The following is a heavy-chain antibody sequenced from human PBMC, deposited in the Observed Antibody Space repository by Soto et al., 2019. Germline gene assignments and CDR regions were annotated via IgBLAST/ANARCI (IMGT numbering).Heavy chain of an antibody. J-gene: IGHJ6*03. CDR2: IYYSGST. CDR1: GGSISSGGYY. CDR3: ARVDLTVPLGYYYYYMDV. Sequence: SETLSLTCTVSGGSISSGGYYWSWIRQHPGKGLEWIGYIYYSGSTYYNPSLKSRVTISVDTSKNQFSLKLSSVTAADTAVYYCARVDLTVPLGYYYYYMDVWGKGTTVTVSS. V-gene: IGHV4-31*03. D-gene: IGHD4-4*01.